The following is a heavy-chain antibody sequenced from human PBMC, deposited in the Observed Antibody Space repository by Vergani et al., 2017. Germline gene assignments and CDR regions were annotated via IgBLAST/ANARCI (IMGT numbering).Heavy chain of an antibody. J-gene: IGHJ4*02. D-gene: IGHD3-16*02. CDR2: IYYSGST. V-gene: IGHV4-59*01. CDR1: GGSISSYY. CDR3: ASFIAAYPTYYFDY. Sequence: QVQLQESGPGLVKPSETLSLTCTVSGGSISSYYWSWIRQPPGKGLEWIGYIYYSGSTNYNPSLKSRVTISVDTSKNQFSLKLSSVTAADTAVYYCASFIAAYPTYYFDYWGQGTLVTVSS.